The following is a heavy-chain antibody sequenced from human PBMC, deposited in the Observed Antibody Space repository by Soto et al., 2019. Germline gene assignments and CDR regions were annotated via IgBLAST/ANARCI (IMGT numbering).Heavy chain of an antibody. J-gene: IGHJ4*02. D-gene: IGHD3-3*01. CDR2: IIPILGIA. CDR3: ARDHGVAGGLDS. CDR1: GGTFSSYT. V-gene: IGHV1-69*08. Sequence: QVQLVQSGAEVKKPGSSVKVSCKASGGTFSSYTIRWVRQAPGQGLEWMGRIIPILGIANYAQKFQGRATITADNSTSTAYMELSSLRSEDTAVYYCARDHGVAGGLDSWGQGTLVTVSS.